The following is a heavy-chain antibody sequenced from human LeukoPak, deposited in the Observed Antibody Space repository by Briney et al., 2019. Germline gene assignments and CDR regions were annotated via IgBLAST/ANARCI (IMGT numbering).Heavy chain of an antibody. CDR1: GFTFSSYG. V-gene: IGHV3-33*06. D-gene: IGHD3-22*01. CDR2: IWYDGSNK. CDR3: AKGRYESSGFNWAA. J-gene: IGHJ4*02. Sequence: HPGGSLRLSCAASGFTFSSYGMHWVRQAPGKGLEWVAVIWYDGSNKYYADSVKGRFTISRDNSKNTLYLQMNSLRAEDTAVYYCAKGRYESSGFNWAAWGQGTLVTVSS.